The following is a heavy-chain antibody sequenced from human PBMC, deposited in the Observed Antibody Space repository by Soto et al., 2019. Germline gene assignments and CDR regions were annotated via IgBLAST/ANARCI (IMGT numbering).Heavy chain of an antibody. CDR2: IYWDDDK. Sequence: QITLKESGPTRVKPTQTLTQTCTFSGFSLSTSGVGVGWIRQPPGKALERLALIYWDDDKRYSPSLKSRLTITKDTSKNQVVLTLANVDPVDTATYSCPQRVGLYGNWNGGSFDFWGQGALVTVSS. CDR1: GFSLSTSGVG. CDR3: PQRVGLYGNWNGGSFDF. D-gene: IGHD1-1*01. V-gene: IGHV2-5*02. J-gene: IGHJ4*02.